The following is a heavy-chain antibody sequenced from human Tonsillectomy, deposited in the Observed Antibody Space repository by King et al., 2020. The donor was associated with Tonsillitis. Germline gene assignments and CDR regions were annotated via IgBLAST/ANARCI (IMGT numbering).Heavy chain of an antibody. CDR3: TTDCTDTRSYGWAWFDT. CDR2: IKSKSEGETT. CDR1: GFTFSYAW. V-gene: IGHV3-15*01. J-gene: IGHJ5*02. Sequence: VQLVESGGGLVKPGGSVRLSCAASGFTFSYAWMNWVRQAPGKGLEWVGRIKSKSEGETTDYAAPVKGRFIISRDDSKNTVYLQVNSLKTEDTAVCYCTTDCTDTRSYGWAWFDTWGQGSLVTVSS. D-gene: IGHD5-18*01.